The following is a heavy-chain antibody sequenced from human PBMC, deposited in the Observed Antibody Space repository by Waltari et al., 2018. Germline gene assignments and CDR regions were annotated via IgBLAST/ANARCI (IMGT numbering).Heavy chain of an antibody. D-gene: IGHD3-22*01. V-gene: IGHV3-33*01. Sequence: QVQLVESGGGMIQPGRSLRLSCAASGFTFSSYGMHWVRQAPGKGREWVAVIWYEGSNKYYADSVRGRFTISRDNSKNTLYLQMNSLRAEDTAVYYCARALPGWLLDLDYWGQGTLVTVSS. CDR1: GFTFSSYG. J-gene: IGHJ4*02. CDR2: IWYEGSNK. CDR3: ARALPGWLLDLDY.